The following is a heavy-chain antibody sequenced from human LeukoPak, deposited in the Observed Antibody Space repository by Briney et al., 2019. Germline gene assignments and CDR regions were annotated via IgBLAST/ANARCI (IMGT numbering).Heavy chain of an antibody. CDR2: ISTSSSYI. CDR1: GFTFSSYN. Sequence: GGSLRLSCAASGFTFSSYNMNWVSQAPGKGLEWVSSISTSSSYIYYADSVKGRFTISRDNARNSLYLQMNSLRAEDTAVYYCARDHEEYCSGGSCSRFDYWGQGTLVTVSS. V-gene: IGHV3-21*01. J-gene: IGHJ4*02. D-gene: IGHD2-15*01. CDR3: ARDHEEYCSGGSCSRFDY.